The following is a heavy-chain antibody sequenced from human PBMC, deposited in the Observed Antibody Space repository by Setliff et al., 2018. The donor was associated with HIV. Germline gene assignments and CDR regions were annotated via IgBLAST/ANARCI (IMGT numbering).Heavy chain of an antibody. CDR3: ARGPTRFYFDY. D-gene: IGHD1-1*01. CDR2: IHTSGST. CDR1: GGSISSGDYY. J-gene: IGHJ4*02. Sequence: SETLSLTCTVSGGSISSGDYYWTWIRQPAGKGLQWIGRIHTSGSTNYNPSLKSRVTILVDTSKNHFSLKLTSVTAADTAVYYCARGPTRFYFDYWGQGTLVTVSS. V-gene: IGHV4-61*02.